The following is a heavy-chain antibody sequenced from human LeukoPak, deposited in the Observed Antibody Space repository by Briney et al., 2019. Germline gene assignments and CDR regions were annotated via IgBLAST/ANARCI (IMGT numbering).Heavy chain of an antibody. CDR1: GYTFTSYG. CDR3: AVHAGGGNVPRLDY. Sequence: ASVKVSCKASGYTFTSYGISWVRQAPGQGLEWMGWISAYNGNTNYAQKLQGRVTMTTDTSTSTAYMELRSLRSEDTAVYYCAVHAGGGNVPRLDYWGQGTLVTVSS. J-gene: IGHJ4*02. D-gene: IGHD4-23*01. V-gene: IGHV1-18*01. CDR2: ISAYNGNT.